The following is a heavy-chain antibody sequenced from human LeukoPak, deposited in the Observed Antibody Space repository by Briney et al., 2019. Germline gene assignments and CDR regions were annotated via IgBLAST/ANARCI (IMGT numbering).Heavy chain of an antibody. CDR2: ISSSSSYI. D-gene: IGHD4-11*01. J-gene: IGHJ6*02. Sequence: GGSLRLSCAASGFTFSSYSMNWVRQAPGKGLEWVSSISSSSSYIYYADSVKGRFTISRDNAKNSLYLQMNSLRAEDTAVYYCARDEVDYSNYLYYYGMDVWGQGTTVTVSS. CDR1: GFTFSSYS. CDR3: ARDEVDYSNYLYYYGMDV. V-gene: IGHV3-21*01.